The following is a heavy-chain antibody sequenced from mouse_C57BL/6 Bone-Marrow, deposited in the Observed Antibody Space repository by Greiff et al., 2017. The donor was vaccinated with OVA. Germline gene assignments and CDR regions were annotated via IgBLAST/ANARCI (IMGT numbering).Heavy chain of an antibody. J-gene: IGHJ4*01. CDR1: GFTFSSYA. CDR3: ARGVFYYYALDY. CDR2: ISDGGSYT. Sequence: EVQLMESGGGLVKPGGSLKLSCAASGFTFSSYAMSWVRQTPEQRLEWVATISDGGSYTYYPDNVKGRFTISTDNAKNNLYLQMSNLKSEDTAMYYCARGVFYYYALDYWGQGTSVTVSS. V-gene: IGHV5-4*01.